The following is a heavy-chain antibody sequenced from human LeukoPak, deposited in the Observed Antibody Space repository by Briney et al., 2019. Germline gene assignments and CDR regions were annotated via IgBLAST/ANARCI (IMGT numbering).Heavy chain of an antibody. V-gene: IGHV1-2*02. CDR1: GYTFTGYF. CDR2: INPNTGST. CDR3: ARVRKSSSSNWFDP. J-gene: IGHJ5*02. Sequence: GASVKVSCKASGYTFTGYFMHWVRQAPGQGLEWTGWINPNTGSTNYAQKFQGRVTMTRDTSISTAYVELSSLRSDDTAVYYCARVRKSSSSNWFDPWGQGTLVTVSS. D-gene: IGHD6-13*01.